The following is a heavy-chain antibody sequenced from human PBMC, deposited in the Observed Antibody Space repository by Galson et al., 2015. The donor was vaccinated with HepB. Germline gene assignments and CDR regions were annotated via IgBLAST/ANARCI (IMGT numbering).Heavy chain of an antibody. CDR3: ATRIAVADFDY. CDR2: IYSGGST. V-gene: IGHV3-66*04. J-gene: IGHJ4*02. D-gene: IGHD6-19*01. CDR1: GLTFSNYA. Sequence: SLRLSCAASGLTFSNYAMSWVRQASGKGLEWVSVIYSGGSTYYADSVKGRFTISRDNSKNTLYLQMNSLRVEDTAVYYCATRIAVADFDYWGQGTLVTVSP.